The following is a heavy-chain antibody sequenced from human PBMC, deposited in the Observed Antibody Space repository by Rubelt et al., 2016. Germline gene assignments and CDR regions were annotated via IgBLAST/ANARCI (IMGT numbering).Heavy chain of an antibody. J-gene: IGHJ2*01. Sequence: VHLVESGGGVVQPGGSLRLSCAASGLSFSSYSMNWVRQAPGKGLEWVSYISSSSSTIYYADSVKGRFTISRDNAKNSLYRQMNSLRAEDTAVYYCAKSPHAAPIADWYFDLWGRGTLVTVSS. CDR3: AKSPHAAPIADWYFDL. D-gene: IGHD2/OR15-2a*01. CDR1: GLSFSSYS. V-gene: IGHV3-48*04. CDR2: ISSSSSTI.